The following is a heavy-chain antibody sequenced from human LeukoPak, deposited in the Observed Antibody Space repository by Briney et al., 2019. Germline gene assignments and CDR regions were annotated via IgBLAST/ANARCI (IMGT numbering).Heavy chain of an antibody. J-gene: IGHJ6*02. Sequence: VASVKVSCKASGGTFSSYAISWVRQAPGQELEWMGGIIPIFGTANYAQKFQGRVTITADESTSTAYMELSSLRSEDTAVYYCALHKYYYDSSGYYGMDVWGQGTTVTVSS. V-gene: IGHV1-69*13. CDR3: ALHKYYYDSSGYYGMDV. CDR1: GGTFSSYA. D-gene: IGHD3-22*01. CDR2: IIPIFGTA.